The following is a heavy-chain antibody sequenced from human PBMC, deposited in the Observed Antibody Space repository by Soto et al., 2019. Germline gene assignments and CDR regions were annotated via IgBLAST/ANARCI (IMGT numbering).Heavy chain of an antibody. D-gene: IGHD4-17*01. CDR1: GGSISSSSYY. CDR3: ARSYGDYVSY. CDR2: IYYSGST. Sequence: SETLSLTCTVSGGSISSSSYYWVLIRQPPGKGLEWIGSIYYSGSTYYNPSLKSRVTISVDTSKNQFSLKLSSVTAADTAVYYCARSYGDYVSYWGQGTLVTVSS. V-gene: IGHV4-39*01. J-gene: IGHJ4*02.